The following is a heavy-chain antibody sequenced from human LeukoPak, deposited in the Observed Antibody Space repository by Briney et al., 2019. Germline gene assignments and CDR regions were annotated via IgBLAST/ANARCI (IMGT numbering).Heavy chain of an antibody. J-gene: IGHJ6*03. CDR3: ARSGVVTFYQYMDV. Sequence: RGGSLKISGQGSGSTFTTYWIGWVGRLPGKGLGWMGIIYPGDSDTRYNPSFQGQVTISADKSISTAYLQWSSLKASDTAMYYCARSGVVTFYQYMDVWGTGTTVTVSS. V-gene: IGHV5-51*01. CDR2: IYPGDSDT. CDR1: GSTFTTYW. D-gene: IGHD3-3*01.